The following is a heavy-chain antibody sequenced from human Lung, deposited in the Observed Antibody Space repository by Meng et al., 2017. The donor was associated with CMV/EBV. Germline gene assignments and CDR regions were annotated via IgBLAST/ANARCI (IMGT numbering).Heavy chain of an antibody. Sequence: ASVKVSCKASGYTFTGYYMHWVRQAPGQGLEWMGWINPSSGGTNYAQKFQGRVTMTRDTSISTAYMELSRLRSDDTAVYYCARDPPPDPGIAVAGFFDPWGHGSXVTVSS. J-gene: IGHJ5*02. CDR1: GYTFTGYY. CDR3: ARDPPPDPGIAVAGFFDP. CDR2: INPSSGGT. V-gene: IGHV1-2*02. D-gene: IGHD6-19*01.